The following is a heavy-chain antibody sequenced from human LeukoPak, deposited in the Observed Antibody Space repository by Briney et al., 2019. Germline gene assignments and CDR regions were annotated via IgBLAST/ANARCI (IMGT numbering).Heavy chain of an antibody. Sequence: GGSLRLSCAASGFTFSSYWMNWVRQAPGKGLEWVSYISSSSSTIYYADSVKGRFTISRDNAKNSLYLQMNSLRDEDTAVYYCARFGNYYDSSGYGYWGQGTLVTVSS. J-gene: IGHJ4*02. CDR3: ARFGNYYDSSGYGY. D-gene: IGHD3-22*01. V-gene: IGHV3-48*02. CDR1: GFTFSSYW. CDR2: ISSSSSTI.